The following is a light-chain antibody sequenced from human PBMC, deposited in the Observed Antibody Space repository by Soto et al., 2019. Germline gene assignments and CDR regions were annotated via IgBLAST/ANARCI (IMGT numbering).Light chain of an antibody. J-gene: IGKJ2*01. CDR3: QQYSNWPYT. V-gene: IGKV3-15*01. Sequence: EAVMTQSPGTLSVSPGEQATLSCRASQSVGRNVAWYQQKPGQAPRLLISSASTRATGIPARFSGTGSGTEFTLSISSLQSEDFAVYYCQQYSNWPYTFGQGTNLEIK. CDR1: QSVGRN. CDR2: SAS.